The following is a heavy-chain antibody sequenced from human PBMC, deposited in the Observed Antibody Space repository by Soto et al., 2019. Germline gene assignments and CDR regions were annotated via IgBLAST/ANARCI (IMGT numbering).Heavy chain of an antibody. Sequence: VQLLESGGGLVQPGGSLRLSCAASGFTFSSYAMKWVRQAPGKGLEWVSLIGESGTPTYYADSVKGRFTISRDNSGNTLFLEMYSRRAEDTAVYYCARYIPGVRYYGMDVWGQGTTVTVSS. V-gene: IGHV3-23*01. CDR1: GFTFSSYA. CDR2: IGESGTPT. CDR3: ARYIPGVRYYGMDV. D-gene: IGHD2-2*01. J-gene: IGHJ6*02.